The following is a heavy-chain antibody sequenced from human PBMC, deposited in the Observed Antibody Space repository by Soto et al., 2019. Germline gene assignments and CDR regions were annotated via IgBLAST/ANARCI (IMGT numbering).Heavy chain of an antibody. V-gene: IGHV3-23*01. CDR2: ISGNSGST. D-gene: IGHD2-2*01. CDR3: AKSSVVIPAASWDFGS. CDR1: GFTFNNYA. J-gene: IGHJ4*02. Sequence: LRLSCAASGFTFNNYALSWVRQSPGEGLTWVSSISGNSGSTYYADSVKGRFTISRDNSKSTLFLQMNSLRAEDTAVYYCAKSSVVIPAASWDFGSWGQGTLVTVSS.